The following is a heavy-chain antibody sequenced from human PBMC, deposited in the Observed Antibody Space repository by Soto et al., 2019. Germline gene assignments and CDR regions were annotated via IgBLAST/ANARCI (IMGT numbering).Heavy chain of an antibody. V-gene: IGHV3-23*01. CDR1: GFIFRNYA. CDR2: ISGSGADT. D-gene: IGHD2-15*01. Sequence: GGSMRLSCAPSGFIFRNYAVSWVRQARGKGLEWVSAISGSGADTYYTESVKGRFTISRDNFKNTLYLQMNSLRAEDTAVYYCAKDTGRGGGSVFHYWGQGTLVTVSS. J-gene: IGHJ4*02. CDR3: AKDTGRGGGSVFHY.